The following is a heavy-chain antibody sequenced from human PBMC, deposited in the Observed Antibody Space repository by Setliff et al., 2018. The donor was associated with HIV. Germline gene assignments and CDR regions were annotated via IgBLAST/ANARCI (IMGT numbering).Heavy chain of an antibody. D-gene: IGHD3-10*01. CDR2: IYSDGNT. CDR1: GFTVSSYY. CDR3: ARLRPYNSALDY. J-gene: IGHJ4*02. V-gene: IGHV3-66*02. Sequence: SLRLSCAASGFTVSSYYMSWVRQAPGKGLEWVSTIYSDGNTYHADSVKGRFTLSRDNSENAPFLQMNSLRPEDTAVYYCARLRPYNSALDYWGQGTLVTVSS.